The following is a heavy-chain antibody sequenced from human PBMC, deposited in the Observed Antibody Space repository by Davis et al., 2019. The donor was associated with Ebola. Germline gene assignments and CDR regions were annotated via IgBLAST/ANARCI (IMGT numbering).Heavy chain of an antibody. D-gene: IGHD3-3*01. J-gene: IGHJ5*02. CDR3: ARDMGVMSGYYIGGWFDP. Sequence: ASVKVSCKASGYTFTSYYMHWVRQAPGQGLEWMGIINPSGGSTSYAQKFQGRVTMTRDTSTSTVYMELSSLRSEDTAVYYCARDMGVMSGYYIGGWFDPWGQGTLVTVSS. CDR1: GYTFTSYY. V-gene: IGHV1-46*01. CDR2: INPSGGST.